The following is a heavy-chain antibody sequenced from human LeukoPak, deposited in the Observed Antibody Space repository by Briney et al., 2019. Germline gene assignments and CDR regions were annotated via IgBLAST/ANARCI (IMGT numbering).Heavy chain of an antibody. CDR3: ARRGYYMDV. CDR1: GGSISDYC. J-gene: IGHJ6*03. V-gene: IGHV4-59*01. CDR2: VYNSENT. Sequence: PSETLSLTCTVSGGSISDYCWSWIRQPPPQGLDLIGYVYNSENTNSNPSLKIRGTISVDTSKNQFSLKLSPVTAADKAVYYCARRGYYMDVWGKGITVTVSS.